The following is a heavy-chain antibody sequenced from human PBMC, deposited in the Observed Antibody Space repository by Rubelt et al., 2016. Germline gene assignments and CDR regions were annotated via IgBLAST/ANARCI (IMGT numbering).Heavy chain of an antibody. J-gene: IGHJ6*02. D-gene: IGHD2-8*01. CDR3: ARGNGYYGMDV. Sequence: QVQLQESGPGLVKPSETLSLTCTVSGGSISSYFWNWIRQPPGKGLEWIGYISDRGRTNYNPSLKSRVTISVDTSKNQFSLRLSSATASDTAVYCCARGNGYYGMDVWGQGTTVTVSS. CDR2: ISDRGRT. V-gene: IGHV4-59*01. CDR1: GGSISSYF.